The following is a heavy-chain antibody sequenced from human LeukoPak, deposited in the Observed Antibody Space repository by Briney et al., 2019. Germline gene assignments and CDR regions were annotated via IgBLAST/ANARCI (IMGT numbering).Heavy chain of an antibody. J-gene: IGHJ4*02. D-gene: IGHD4/OR15-4a*01. V-gene: IGHV3-21*01. CDR1: GFTFSSDR. Sequence: GGSLRLSCVASGFTFSSDRMNWVRQAPGKGLEWVSTIYSGSDYIYYADSVKGRFTISRDHAKNSLYLQMNSLRAEDTAIYYCARDLPVSGAYHQFDSWGQGTLVTVSS. CDR2: IYSGSDYI. CDR3: ARDLPVSGAYHQFDS.